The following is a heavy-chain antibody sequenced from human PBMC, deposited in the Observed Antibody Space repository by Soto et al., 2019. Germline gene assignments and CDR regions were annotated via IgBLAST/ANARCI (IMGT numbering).Heavy chain of an antibody. CDR2: ISSSSSTI. V-gene: IGHV3-48*02. J-gene: IGHJ6*02. D-gene: IGHD6-6*01. CDR1: GFTFSSYS. CDR3: ARPEYSSSSYGMDV. Sequence: EVQLVESGGGLVQPGGSLRLSCAASGFTFSSYSMNWVRQAPGKGLEWVSYISSSSSTIYYADSVKGRFTISRDNAKNSLDLQMNSLRDEETAVYYCARPEYSSSSYGMDVWGQGTTVTVSS.